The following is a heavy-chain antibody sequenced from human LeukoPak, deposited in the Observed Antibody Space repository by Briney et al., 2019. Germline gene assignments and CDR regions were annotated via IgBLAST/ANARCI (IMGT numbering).Heavy chain of an antibody. J-gene: IGHJ4*02. CDR2: IKQDGSEK. CDR3: ARDGGYCSSTSCYPYFDY. V-gene: IGHV3-7*03. CDR1: GFTFSTYC. D-gene: IGHD2-2*01. Sequence: GGSLRLSCAASGFTFSTYCMSWVHQAPGKGLEWVANIKQDGSEKYYVDSVKGRFTISRDNAKNSLYLHMNSLRAEDTAVYYCARDGGYCSSTSCYPYFDYWGQGTLVTVSS.